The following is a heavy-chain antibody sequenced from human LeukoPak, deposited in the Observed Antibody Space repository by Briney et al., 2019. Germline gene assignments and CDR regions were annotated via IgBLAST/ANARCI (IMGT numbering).Heavy chain of an antibody. Sequence: KPSETLSLTCTVSGGSISSSSYYWGWIRQPPGKGLEWIGSIYYSGSTYYNPSLKSRVTLSVDTSKNQFSLKLSSVTAADTAVYYYARHSFGDYYDSSGYYYGEYYFDYWGQGTLVTVSS. CDR1: GGSISSSSYY. CDR3: ARHSFGDYYDSSGYYYGEYYFDY. D-gene: IGHD3-22*01. V-gene: IGHV4-39*01. CDR2: IYYSGST. J-gene: IGHJ4*02.